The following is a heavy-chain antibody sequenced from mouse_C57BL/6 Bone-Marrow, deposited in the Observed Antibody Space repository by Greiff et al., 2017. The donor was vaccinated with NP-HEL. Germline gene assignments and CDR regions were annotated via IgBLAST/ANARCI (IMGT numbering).Heavy chain of an antibody. Sequence: VQLQQSGAELVRPGASVTLSCKASGYTFTDYEMHWVKQTPVHGLEWIGAIDPETGGTAYNQKFKGKAILTADKSSSTAYMELRSLTSEDSAVYYCTREDYHLDYWGQGTTLTVAS. CDR1: GYTFTDYE. CDR3: TREDYHLDY. V-gene: IGHV1-15*01. CDR2: IDPETGGT. J-gene: IGHJ2*01. D-gene: IGHD2-4*01.